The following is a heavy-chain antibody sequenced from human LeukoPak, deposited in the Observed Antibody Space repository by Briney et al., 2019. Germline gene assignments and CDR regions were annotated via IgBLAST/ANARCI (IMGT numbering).Heavy chain of an antibody. D-gene: IGHD3-10*01. CDR2: IYYSGST. CDR1: GGSISSYY. J-gene: IGHJ4*02. V-gene: IGHV4-39*07. Sequence: PSETLSLTCTVSGGSISSYYWGWIRQPPGKGLEWIGSIYYSGSTYYNPSLKSRVTISVDTSKNQFSLKLSSVTAADTAVYYCARDSGPFGELLLRYFDYWGQGTLVTVSS. CDR3: ARDSGPFGELLLRYFDY.